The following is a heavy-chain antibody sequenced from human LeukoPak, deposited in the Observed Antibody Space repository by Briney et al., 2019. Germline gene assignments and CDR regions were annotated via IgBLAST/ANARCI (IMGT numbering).Heavy chain of an antibody. CDR3: ARKVGVRGVFDY. CDR2: INHSGST. J-gene: IGHJ4*02. CDR1: GGSFSGYY. D-gene: IGHD3-10*01. V-gene: IGHV4-34*01. Sequence: ETSETLSLTCAVYGGSFSGYYWSWIRQPPGKGLEWIGEINHSGSTNYNPSLKSRVTISVDTSKNQFSLKLSSVTAADTAVYYCARKVGVRGVFDYWGQGTLVTVSS.